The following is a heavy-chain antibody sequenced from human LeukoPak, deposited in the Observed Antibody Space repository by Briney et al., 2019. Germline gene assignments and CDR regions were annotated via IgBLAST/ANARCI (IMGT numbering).Heavy chain of an antibody. Sequence: GGSLRLSCAASGFTFSSYSMNWVRQAPGKGLEWVSSISSSSSYIYYADSVKGRFTISRDNAKNSLYLQMNSLGAEDTAVYYCARGGSDDDAFDIWGQGTMVTVSS. CDR1: GFTFSSYS. D-gene: IGHD1-26*01. CDR3: ARGGSDDDAFDI. V-gene: IGHV3-21*01. CDR2: ISSSSSYI. J-gene: IGHJ3*02.